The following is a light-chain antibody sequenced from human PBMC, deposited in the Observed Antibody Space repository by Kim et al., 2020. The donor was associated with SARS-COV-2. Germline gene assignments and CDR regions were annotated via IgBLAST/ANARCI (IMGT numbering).Light chain of an antibody. Sequence: DIQMTQSPSSLSASVGDRVTITCRASQSISSYLNWYQQKPGKAPKLLIYAASSLQSVVPSRFSGSGSGTDFTLTISTLQPEDFETYNLEQSYSTPVIAFFQGTTV. CDR1: QSISSY. CDR3: EQSYSTPVIA. CDR2: AAS. V-gene: IGKV1-39*01. J-gene: IGKJ1*01.